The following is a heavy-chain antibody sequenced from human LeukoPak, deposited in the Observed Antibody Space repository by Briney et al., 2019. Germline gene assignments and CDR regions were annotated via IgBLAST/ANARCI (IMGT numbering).Heavy chain of an antibody. J-gene: IGHJ5*02. CDR1: GYTFTSYG. Sequence: ASAKVSCKASGYTFTSYGISWVRQAPGQGLEWMGWISAYNGNTNYAQKLQGRVTMTTDTSTSTAYMELRSLRSDDTAVYYCAREDGSRTSYNWFDPWGQGTLVTVSS. D-gene: IGHD6-6*01. CDR2: ISAYNGNT. V-gene: IGHV1-18*01. CDR3: AREDGSRTSYNWFDP.